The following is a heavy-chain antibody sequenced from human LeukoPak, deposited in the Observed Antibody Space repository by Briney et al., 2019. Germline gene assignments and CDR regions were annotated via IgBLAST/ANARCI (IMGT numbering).Heavy chain of an antibody. V-gene: IGHV1-2*02. J-gene: IGHJ4*02. CDR3: ATLTYYYDSSGYPSGY. CDR2: INPNSGGT. D-gene: IGHD3-22*01. Sequence: GASVKVSCKASGYAFTGYYMHWVRQAPGQGLEWMGWINPNSGGTNYAQKFQGRVTMTRDTSISTAYMELSRLRSDDTAVYYCATLTYYYDSSGYPSGYWGQGTLVTVSS. CDR1: GYAFTGYY.